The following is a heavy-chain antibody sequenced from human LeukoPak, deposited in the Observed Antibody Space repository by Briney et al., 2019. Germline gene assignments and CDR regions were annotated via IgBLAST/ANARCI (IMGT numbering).Heavy chain of an antibody. CDR3: ARPQTGYWLFPQFDY. D-gene: IGHD3-22*01. CDR2: TSHDGSKK. Sequence: GGSLRLSCSASGLTFSTYAMHWLRQAPGKGLEWVAVTSHDGSKKNYADSVKGRFTISRDNSKNTLFLQMNSLRAGDTAVYYCARPQTGYWLFPQFDYWGQGTLVTVSS. V-gene: IGHV3-30*01. J-gene: IGHJ4*02. CDR1: GLTFSTYA.